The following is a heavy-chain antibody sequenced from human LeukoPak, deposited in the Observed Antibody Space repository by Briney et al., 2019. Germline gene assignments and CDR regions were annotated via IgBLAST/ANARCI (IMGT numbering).Heavy chain of an antibody. V-gene: IGHV4-34*01. CDR3: ARGPPIAARRAHFDY. Sequence: SETLSLTCAVYGGSFSGYYWSWIRQPPGKGLEWIGEINHSGSTNYNPSLKSRVTISVDTSKNQSSLKLSSVTAADTAVYYCARGPPIAARRAHFDYWGQGTLVTVSS. J-gene: IGHJ4*02. CDR2: INHSGST. D-gene: IGHD6-6*01. CDR1: GGSFSGYY.